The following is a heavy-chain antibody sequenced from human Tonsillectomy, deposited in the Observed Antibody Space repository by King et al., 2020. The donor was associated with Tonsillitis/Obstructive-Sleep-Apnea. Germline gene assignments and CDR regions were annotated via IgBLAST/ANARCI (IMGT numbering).Heavy chain of an antibody. D-gene: IGHD3-22*01. V-gene: IGHV4-59*01. CDR2: IYYSGST. Sequence: QLQESGPGLVKPSETLSLTCTVSGGSISSYYWSWIRQPPGKGLEWIGYIYYSGSTNYNPSLKSRVTISVDTSKNQFSLKLSSVTAADTAVYYCARGDSSGYWESTFDYWGQGTLVTVSS. J-gene: IGHJ4*02. CDR3: ARGDSSGYWESTFDY. CDR1: GGSISSYY.